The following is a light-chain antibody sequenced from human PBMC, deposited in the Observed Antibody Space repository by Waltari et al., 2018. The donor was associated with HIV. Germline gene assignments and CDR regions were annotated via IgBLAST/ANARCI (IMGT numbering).Light chain of an antibody. CDR3: CSYAGSSTHV. V-gene: IGLV2-23*02. CDR2: EVS. Sequence: QSALTQPASVSGSPGQSITISCTGTSSDVGSYELASWYQKHPDKAPKLMIYEVSKRPSGVSNRFSGSKSGNTASLTISGLQAEDEADYYCCSYAGSSTHVFGGGTKVTVL. CDR1: SSDVGSYEL. J-gene: IGLJ1*01.